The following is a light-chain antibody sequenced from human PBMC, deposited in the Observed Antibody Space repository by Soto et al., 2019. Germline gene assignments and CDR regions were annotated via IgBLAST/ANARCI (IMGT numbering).Light chain of an antibody. J-gene: IGLJ2*01. CDR1: SSNIGAGYD. Sequence: QSVLTQPPSVSGAPGQRVTISCTGSSSNIGAGYDVHWYQQLPGTAPNLLIYGNSNRPSGVPDRFSGSKSGTSASLAITGLQAEDEGDYYCQSYDSSLSVVVFGGGTKVTVL. CDR2: GNS. CDR3: QSYDSSLSVVV. V-gene: IGLV1-40*01.